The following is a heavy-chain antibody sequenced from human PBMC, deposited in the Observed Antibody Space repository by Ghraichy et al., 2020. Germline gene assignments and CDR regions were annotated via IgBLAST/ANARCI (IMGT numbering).Heavy chain of an antibody. J-gene: IGHJ4*02. Sequence: GGSLRLSCVASGFTLSNAWMSWVRQAPGKGLEWVGRIKSKTDGGTTDYATPVKGRFTISRDDSKNTLSLQMDSLKTEDTGVYYCALRPSATVHYWGQGTLVTVSP. CDR3: ALRPSATVHY. CDR2: IKSKTDGGTT. D-gene: IGHD3-16*01. V-gene: IGHV3-15*01. CDR1: GFTLSNAW.